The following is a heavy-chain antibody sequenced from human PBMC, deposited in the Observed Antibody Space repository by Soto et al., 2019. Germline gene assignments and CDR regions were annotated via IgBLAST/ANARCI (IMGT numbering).Heavy chain of an antibody. CDR1: GFSLSTSGVG. V-gene: IGHV2-5*02. J-gene: IGHJ5*02. CDR3: AHSQSSWSYYLYFDP. CDR2: IYWDDDK. D-gene: IGHD3-10*01. Sequence: QITLKESGPTLVKPTQTLTLTCTFSGFSLSTSGVGVGWIRQPPGKALEWLALIYWDDDKRYSPSLKSRLTHTKDTSKNQLVLTMTHMDPVDTATYDCAHSQSSWSYYLYFDPWGQGTLVTVSS.